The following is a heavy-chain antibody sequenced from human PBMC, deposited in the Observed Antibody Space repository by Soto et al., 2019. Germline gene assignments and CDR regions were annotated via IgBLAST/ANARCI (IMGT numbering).Heavy chain of an antibody. J-gene: IGHJ4*01. Sequence: QVQLVESGGGVVQPGRSLRLSCAASGLRFSRYAVHWVRQAPGKGLEWVAVISHEGSNKYNADSVKGRFTISRDNSKNTQYLQMNSLRTEDTAVYYCVMGSGYYYDSSGYFDYWGQGTLVTVSS. CDR3: VMGSGYYYDSSGYFDY. CDR1: GLRFSRYA. V-gene: IGHV3-30-3*01. CDR2: ISHEGSNK. D-gene: IGHD3-22*01.